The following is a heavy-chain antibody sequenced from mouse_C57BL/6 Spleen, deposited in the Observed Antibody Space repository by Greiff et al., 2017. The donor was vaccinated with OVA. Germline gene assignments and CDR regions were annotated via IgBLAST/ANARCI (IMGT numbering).Heavy chain of an antibody. CDR3: AREGAVGGFAY. D-gene: IGHD1-1*01. Sequence: EVKLMESGPELVKPGDSVKISCKASGYSFTGYFMNWVMQSHGKSLEWIGRINPYNGDTFYNQKFKGKATLTVDKSSSTAHMELRSLTSEDSAVYYGAREGAVGGFAYWGQGTLVTVSA. CDR2: INPYNGDT. J-gene: IGHJ3*01. CDR1: GYSFTGYF. V-gene: IGHV1-20*01.